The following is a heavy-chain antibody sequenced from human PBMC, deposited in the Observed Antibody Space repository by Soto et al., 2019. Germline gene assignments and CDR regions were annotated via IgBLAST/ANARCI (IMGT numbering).Heavy chain of an antibody. V-gene: IGHV2-5*02. Sequence: QITLKESGPTLVKPTQTLTLTYTFSGFSLTTNGLGVGWIRQPPGKALEWLALIYWDDDKRYSPSLKNRLTVTKASSENQVALTLTNMKPVDTATYYCAHRTSLYDSSGLAFDVWGQGTPVTVS. CDR2: IYWDDDK. CDR3: AHRTSLYDSSGLAFDV. J-gene: IGHJ6*02. D-gene: IGHD6-25*01. CDR1: GFSLTTNGLG.